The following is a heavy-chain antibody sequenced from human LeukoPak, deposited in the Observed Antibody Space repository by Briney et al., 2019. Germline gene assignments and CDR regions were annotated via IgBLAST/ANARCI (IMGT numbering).Heavy chain of an antibody. J-gene: IGHJ2*01. V-gene: IGHV4-4*07. CDR2: IYTSGST. Sequence: PSETLSLTCTVSGGSISSYYWRWIRQPAGKGLEWIGRIYTSGSTNYNPSLKSRVTMSVDASKNQFSLKLSSVTAADTAVYYCARESGDYGHWYFDLWGRGTLVTVSS. CDR3: ARESGDYGHWYFDL. CDR1: GGSISSYY. D-gene: IGHD4-17*01.